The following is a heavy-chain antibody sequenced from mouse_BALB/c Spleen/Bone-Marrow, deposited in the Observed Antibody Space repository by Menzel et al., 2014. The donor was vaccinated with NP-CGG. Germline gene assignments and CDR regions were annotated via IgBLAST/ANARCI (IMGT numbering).Heavy chain of an antibody. CDR2: INPYNDGT. CDR3: ARDYGNLAWFAY. D-gene: IGHD2-1*01. Sequence: EVQLQQSGPELVKPGASVKMSCKASGYTFTSYVMRWVKQKPGQGLEWIGCINPYNDGTKYNEKFKGKATLTSDKSSSTAYMELSSLTSEDSAVYYCARDYGNLAWFAYWGQGTLVTVSA. V-gene: IGHV1-14*01. CDR1: GYTFTSYV. J-gene: IGHJ3*01.